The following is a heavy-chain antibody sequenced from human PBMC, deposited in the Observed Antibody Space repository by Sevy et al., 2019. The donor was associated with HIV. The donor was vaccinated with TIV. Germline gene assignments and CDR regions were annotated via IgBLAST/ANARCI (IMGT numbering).Heavy chain of an antibody. CDR2: INSDGSIT. V-gene: IGHV3-74*01. J-gene: IGHJ4*02. CDR1: GFTFTTYW. D-gene: IGHD3-3*01. CDR3: ARDQFSYFDY. Sequence: GSLRLSCATSGFTFTTYWMHWVRQSPGKGLVWVSRINSDGSITDYADSVKGRFTMSRDNAKNTLYLQMNSLRAEDTAVYYCARDQFSYFDYWGQGTLVTVSS.